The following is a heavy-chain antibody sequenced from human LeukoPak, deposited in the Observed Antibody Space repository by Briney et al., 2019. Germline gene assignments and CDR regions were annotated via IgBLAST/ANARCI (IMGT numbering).Heavy chain of an antibody. CDR1: GGSISSGDYY. D-gene: IGHD5-12*01. Sequence: SETLSLTCTVSGGSISSGDYYWSWIRQPPGKGLEWIGYIYYSGSTYYNPSLKSRVTISVDTSMNQFSLKLSSATAADTAVYYCARGEDIVATIQQPMGPEKGGDPSSLSDYWGQGTLVTVSS. V-gene: IGHV4-30-4*01. CDR3: ARGEDIVATIQQPMGPEKGGDPSSLSDY. CDR2: IYYSGST. J-gene: IGHJ4*02.